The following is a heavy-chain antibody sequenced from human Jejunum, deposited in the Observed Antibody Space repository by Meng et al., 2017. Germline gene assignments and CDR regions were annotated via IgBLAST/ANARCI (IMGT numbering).Heavy chain of an antibody. J-gene: IGHJ4*02. CDR3: ARDEIYYGSGNYSY. V-gene: IGHV4-31*03. Sequence: SETLSLTCTVSGGSINNADYYWTWIRQQPGKGLEWIGYIHYSGTTYYNPSLKSRLAISVDTSMNQFSLHLSSVTAADTAVYYCARDEIYYGSGNYSYWGQGKLVTVSS. CDR1: GGSINNADYY. CDR2: IHYSGTT. D-gene: IGHD3-10*01.